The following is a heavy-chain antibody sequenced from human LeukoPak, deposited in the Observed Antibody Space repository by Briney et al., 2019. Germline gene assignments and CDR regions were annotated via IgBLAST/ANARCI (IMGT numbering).Heavy chain of an antibody. CDR3: ARGGPPRYCSSTSCYRWSFDY. CDR1: GGSISSNSYY. V-gene: IGHV4-39*07. J-gene: IGHJ4*02. D-gene: IGHD2-2*02. CDR2: INHSGST. Sequence: KPSETLSLTCTVSGGSISSNSYYWGWIRQPPGKGLEWIGEINHSGSTNYNPSLKSRVTISVDTSKNQFSLKLSSVTAADTAVYYCARGGPPRYCSSTSCYRWSFDYWGQGTLVTVSS.